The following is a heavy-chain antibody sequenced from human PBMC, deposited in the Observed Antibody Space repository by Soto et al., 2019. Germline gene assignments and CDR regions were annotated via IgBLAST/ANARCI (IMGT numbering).Heavy chain of an antibody. J-gene: IGHJ4*02. CDR2: ISGSGGST. CDR1: GFNFSSYA. CDR3: AKDLWQQREIDY. D-gene: IGHD6-13*01. Sequence: GGSLRLSCAASGFNFSSYAMSWVRQAPGKGLEWVSAISGSGGSTYYADSVKGRFTISRDNSKNTLYLQMNSLRAEDTAVYYCAKDLWQQREIDYWGQGTLVTVSS. V-gene: IGHV3-23*01.